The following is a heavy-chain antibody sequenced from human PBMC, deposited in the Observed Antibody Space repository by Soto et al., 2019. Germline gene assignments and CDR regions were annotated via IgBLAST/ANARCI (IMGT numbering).Heavy chain of an antibody. V-gene: IGHV3-30-3*01. Sequence: QVQLVESGGGVVQPGRSLRLSCAASGFTFSSYAMHWVRQAPGKGLEWVAVISYDGSNKYYADSVKGRFTISRDNSKNTLYLQMNSLRAEDTAVYYCARERGSIDPPIDYWGQGTLVTVSS. CDR2: ISYDGSNK. CDR1: GFTFSSYA. CDR3: ARERGSIDPPIDY. J-gene: IGHJ4*02. D-gene: IGHD3-16*01.